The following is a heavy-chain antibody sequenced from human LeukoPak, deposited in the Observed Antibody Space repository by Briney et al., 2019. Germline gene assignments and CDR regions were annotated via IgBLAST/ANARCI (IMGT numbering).Heavy chain of an antibody. CDR3: ARDNDYWSGYIDF. CDR2: VKSDGSST. J-gene: IGHJ4*02. Sequence: GGSLRLSCAVSGLAFSSHWMHWVRQAPGKGLVWVSHVKSDGSSTNYADAVRGRFTISRDNAKNTLYLQMNSLRAEDTAVYYCARDNDYWSGYIDFWGQGTLVTVSS. D-gene: IGHD3-3*01. V-gene: IGHV3-74*01. CDR1: GLAFSSHW.